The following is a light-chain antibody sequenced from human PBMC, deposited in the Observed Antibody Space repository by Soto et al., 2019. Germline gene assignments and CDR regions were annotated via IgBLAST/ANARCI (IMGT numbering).Light chain of an antibody. Sequence: DIQMTQSPSTLSASVGDRVTITCRASQSISTWLAWYQQKPGKAPKLLIYDASSLESGVPSRFSGSGSGTEFTLTINSLQPDDFATYYCHQYNSYSDTCGQGTRLEIK. CDR1: QSISTW. J-gene: IGKJ2*01. CDR3: HQYNSYSDT. CDR2: DAS. V-gene: IGKV1-5*01.